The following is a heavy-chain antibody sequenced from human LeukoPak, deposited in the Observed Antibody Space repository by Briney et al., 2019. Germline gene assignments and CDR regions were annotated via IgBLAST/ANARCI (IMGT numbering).Heavy chain of an antibody. J-gene: IGHJ3*02. CDR1: GFTLSSYA. CDR3: AKDSLSYEAFDI. Sequence: GGSLRLSCAASGFTLSSYAMSWVRQVPGKGLEWVSVISGSGDNTYYADSVKVRFTISRDNSKNMLYLQMNSLRAEDTAVYYCAKDSLSYEAFDIWGQGTMVTVSS. CDR2: ISGSGDNT. D-gene: IGHD3-10*01. V-gene: IGHV3-23*01.